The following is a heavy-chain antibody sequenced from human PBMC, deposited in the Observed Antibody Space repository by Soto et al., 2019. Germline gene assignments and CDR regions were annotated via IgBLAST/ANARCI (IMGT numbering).Heavy chain of an antibody. CDR2: INHSGST. CDR3: ARDRSFLWELLATGDYYYYGMDG. CDR1: VVSFSGYY. D-gene: IGHD1-26*01. J-gene: IGHJ6*02. V-gene: IGHV4-34*01. Sequence: QVQLQQWGAGLLKPSETLSLTCAVYVVSFSGYYWSWIRQPPRTGLEWIGEINHSGSTNYNPSLKSRVTISVDTSQSQFSLKLSSVTAADTAVYYCARDRSFLWELLATGDYYYYGMDGWGQGTTVTVSS.